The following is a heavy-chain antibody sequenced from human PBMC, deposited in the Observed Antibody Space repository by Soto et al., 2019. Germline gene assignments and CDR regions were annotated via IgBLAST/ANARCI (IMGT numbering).Heavy chain of an antibody. CDR1: GLTFSNYA. V-gene: IGHV3-23*01. D-gene: IGHD3-3*01. Sequence: GGSLRLSCAASGLTFSNYAMSWVRQAPGKGLEWVSGISGSGGSTYYADSVKGRFTISRDNSKNTLYLQMDSLRAEDTAVYYCAKQPYYDFWSGYNYGMDVWGQGTTVTVSS. J-gene: IGHJ6*02. CDR2: ISGSGGST. CDR3: AKQPYYDFWSGYNYGMDV.